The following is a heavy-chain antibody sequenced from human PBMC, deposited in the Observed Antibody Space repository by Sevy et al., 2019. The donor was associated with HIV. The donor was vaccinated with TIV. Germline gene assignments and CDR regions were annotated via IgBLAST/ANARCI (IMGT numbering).Heavy chain of an antibody. CDR3: ARENTMIEEPGWFDP. Sequence: GGCLRLSCAASGFTFSDYYMSCIRQAPGKGLEWVSYISRSGSTINYADSVKGRFTISRDNAKNSLYLQINSLRAEDSAVYYCARENTMIEEPGWFDPWGQGTLVTVSS. CDR1: GFTFSDYY. D-gene: IGHD3-22*01. J-gene: IGHJ5*02. CDR2: ISRSGSTI. V-gene: IGHV3-11*01.